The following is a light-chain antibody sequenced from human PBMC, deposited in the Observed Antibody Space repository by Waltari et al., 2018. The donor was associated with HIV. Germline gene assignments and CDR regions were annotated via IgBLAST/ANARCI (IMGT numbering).Light chain of an antibody. Sequence: DIQLTQSPSFLSASVGDRVTITCRASQGIDSYFACNQQKSGKAPKLLIYDASTLQSGVPSRFSGSGSGTEFTLTISSLQPEDFATYYCQQLKTYPAVTFGQGTGLEI. J-gene: IGKJ5*01. CDR3: QQLKTYPAVT. V-gene: IGKV1-9*01. CDR1: QGIDSY. CDR2: DAS.